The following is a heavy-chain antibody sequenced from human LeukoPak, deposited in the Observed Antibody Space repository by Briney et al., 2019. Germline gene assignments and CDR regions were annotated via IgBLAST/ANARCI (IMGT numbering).Heavy chain of an antibody. V-gene: IGHV3-11*04. CDR2: ISSSSSTI. CDR3: ARGYSYGYQYYYYGMDV. D-gene: IGHD5-18*01. J-gene: IGHJ6*02. CDR1: GFTFSDYY. Sequence: GGSLRLSCAASGFTFSDYYMSWIRQAPGKGLEWVSYISSSSSTIYYADSVKGRFTISRDNAKNSLYLQMNSLRAEDTAVYYCARGYSYGYQYYYYGMDVWGQGTTVTVSS.